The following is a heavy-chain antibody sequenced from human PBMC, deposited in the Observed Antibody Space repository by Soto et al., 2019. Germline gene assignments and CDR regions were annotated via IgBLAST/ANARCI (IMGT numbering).Heavy chain of an antibody. V-gene: IGHV3-9*01. CDR3: AKDAAYCSGGSCYSFSDYYYMDV. CDR2: ISWNSGSI. CDR1: GFTFDDYA. J-gene: IGHJ6*03. D-gene: IGHD2-15*01. Sequence: EVQLVESGGGLVQPGRSLRLSCAASGFTFDDYAMHWVRQAPGKGLEWVSGISWNSGSIGYADSVKGRFTISRDNAKNYLYLQMNSLRAEDTALYYCAKDAAYCSGGSCYSFSDYYYMDVWGKGTTVTVSS.